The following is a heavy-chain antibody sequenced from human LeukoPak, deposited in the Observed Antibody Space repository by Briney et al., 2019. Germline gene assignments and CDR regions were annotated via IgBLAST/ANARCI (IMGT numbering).Heavy chain of an antibody. Sequence: ASVKVSCKASGYTFTSYGISWVRQAPGQGLEWMGWISAYNGNTNYAQKLQGRVTMTTDTPTSTAYMELRSLRSDDTAVYYCARDLGYCSGGSCYDDNWFDPWGQGTLVTVSS. J-gene: IGHJ5*02. CDR3: ARDLGYCSGGSCYDDNWFDP. CDR2: ISAYNGNT. V-gene: IGHV1-18*01. CDR1: GYTFTSYG. D-gene: IGHD2-15*01.